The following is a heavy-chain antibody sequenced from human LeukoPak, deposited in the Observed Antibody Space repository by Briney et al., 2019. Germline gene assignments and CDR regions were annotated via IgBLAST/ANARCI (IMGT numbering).Heavy chain of an antibody. V-gene: IGHV4-39*07. D-gene: IGHD1-26*01. CDR2: IYYSGST. CDR3: ARWEIRVGYYYYMDV. CDR1: GGSISSSSYY. J-gene: IGHJ6*03. Sequence: PSETLSLTCTVSGGSISSSSYYWGWIRQPPGKGLEWIGSIYYSGSTYYNPSLKSRVTISVDTSKNQFSLKLSSVTAADTAVYYCARWEIRVGYYYYMDVWGKGTTVTVSS.